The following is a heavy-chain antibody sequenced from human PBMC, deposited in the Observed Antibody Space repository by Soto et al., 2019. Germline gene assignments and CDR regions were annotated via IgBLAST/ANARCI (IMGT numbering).Heavy chain of an antibody. D-gene: IGHD4-4*01. CDR3: AVGRGTVTFFDY. V-gene: IGHV3-23*01. CDR2: IIGSGGST. J-gene: IGHJ4*02. Sequence: GGSLRLSCAASGFTFSSYAMSWVRQAPGKGLEWVSAIIGSGGSTYYADSVKGRFTISRHNSKNTLYLQMNSLRAEDTAVYYCAVGRGTVTFFDYWGQGTLVTVSS. CDR1: GFTFSSYA.